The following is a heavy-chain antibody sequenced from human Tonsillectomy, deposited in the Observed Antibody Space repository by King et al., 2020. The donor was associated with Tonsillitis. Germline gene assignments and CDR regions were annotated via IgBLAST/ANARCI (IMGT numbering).Heavy chain of an antibody. Sequence: VQLVESGAEVKKPGESLKISCQGFGYSFTRFWIGWVRQMPGKGLEWMGLIYPGDSDTRYSPSFQGQVTISADKSNSVAYLQWSSLEASDTAIYFCARLVRSGGPGRGYYRMDVWGKGTTVTVSS. D-gene: IGHD3-16*01. CDR1: GYSFTRFW. J-gene: IGHJ6*04. CDR2: IYPGDSDT. V-gene: IGHV5-51*03. CDR3: ARLVRSGGPGRGYYRMDV.